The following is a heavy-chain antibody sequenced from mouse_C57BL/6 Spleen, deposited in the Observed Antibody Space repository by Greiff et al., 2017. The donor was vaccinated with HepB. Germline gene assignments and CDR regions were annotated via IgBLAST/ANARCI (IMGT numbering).Heavy chain of an antibody. Sequence: QVQLKQSGAELVKPGASVKMSCKASGYTFTTYPIEWMKQNHGKSLEWIGNFHPYNDDTKYNEKFKGKATLTVEKSSSTVYLELSRLTSDDSAVYYCASNYGSSYVDWYFDVWGTGTTVTVSS. CDR2: FHPYNDDT. J-gene: IGHJ1*03. V-gene: IGHV1-47*01. CDR1: GYTFTTYP. CDR3: ASNYGSSYVDWYFDV. D-gene: IGHD1-1*01.